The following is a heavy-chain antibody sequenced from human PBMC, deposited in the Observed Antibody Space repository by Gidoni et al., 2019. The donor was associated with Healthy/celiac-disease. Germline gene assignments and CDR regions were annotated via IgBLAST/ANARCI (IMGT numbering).Heavy chain of an antibody. CDR2: ISAYNVNT. Sequence: QVQLVQSGAEVKKPGASVKVSCKASGYTFTSYGISWVRQAPGQGLEWMGWISAYNVNTNYAQKLQGRVTMTTDTSTSTAYMELRSLRSDDTAVYYCARDRPFVVPAAIRWRGYYYYGMDVWGQGTTVTVSS. CDR1: GYTFTSYG. D-gene: IGHD2-2*02. CDR3: ARDRPFVVPAAIRWRGYYYYGMDV. V-gene: IGHV1-18*01. J-gene: IGHJ6*02.